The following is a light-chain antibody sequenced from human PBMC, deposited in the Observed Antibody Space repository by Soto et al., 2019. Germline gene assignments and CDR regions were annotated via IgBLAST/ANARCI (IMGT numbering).Light chain of an antibody. Sequence: DIQMTQSPSSLSASVGDRVTITCRASQGIRNYLAWYQQKPGKVPKLLIYATSTLQSGVPSRFSGSASGTDFILTISSLQPEDVATYYCQQYNSAPRTFGRGTKVEIK. CDR3: QQYNSAPRT. CDR1: QGIRNY. J-gene: IGKJ1*01. CDR2: ATS. V-gene: IGKV1-27*01.